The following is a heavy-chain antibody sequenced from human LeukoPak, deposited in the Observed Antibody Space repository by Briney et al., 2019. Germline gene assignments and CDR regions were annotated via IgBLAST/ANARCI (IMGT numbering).Heavy chain of an antibody. Sequence: GESLKISCKGSGYNFPGYWIGWVRQMPGKGLDWMGIIFPGDSDTRYSPSFQGQVTISADKSISTAYLQWTSLKASDTAMYYCARHLGYCSGGSRSSSSDDAFDIWGQGTMVTVSS. CDR1: GYNFPGYW. CDR2: IFPGDSDT. V-gene: IGHV5-51*01. CDR3: ARHLGYCSGGSRSSSSDDAFDI. D-gene: IGHD2-15*01. J-gene: IGHJ3*02.